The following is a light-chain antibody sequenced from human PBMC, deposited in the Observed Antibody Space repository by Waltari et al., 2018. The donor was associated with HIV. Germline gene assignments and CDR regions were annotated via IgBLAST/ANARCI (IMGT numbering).Light chain of an antibody. Sequence: IVLTQPPGTLSLSPGETPTLSCRASQSVSNYYLAWYQQTRDEAPRLLNDGASGKAAGIPDRFSSSGSGADFTLTISRLETEDFAVYYWQQYSSSVTFGGGTKVEIK. CDR2: GAS. J-gene: IGKJ4*01. CDR1: QSVSNYY. V-gene: IGKV3-20*01. CDR3: QQYSSSVT.